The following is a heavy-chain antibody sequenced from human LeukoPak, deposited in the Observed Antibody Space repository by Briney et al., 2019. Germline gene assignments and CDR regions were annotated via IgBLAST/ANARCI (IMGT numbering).Heavy chain of an antibody. J-gene: IGHJ4*02. Sequence: SETLSLTCAVSGDSISSGGYWWSWIRQHPGKGPEWIGYISYGGKADYNPSLKSRVAISADTPKNQFSLKLSSTTAADTAVYYCARAPVATPSEFDYWGQGTLVTVSS. CDR2: ISYGGKA. V-gene: IGHV4-31*11. CDR3: ARAPVATPSEFDY. CDR1: GDSISSGGYW. D-gene: IGHD5-12*01.